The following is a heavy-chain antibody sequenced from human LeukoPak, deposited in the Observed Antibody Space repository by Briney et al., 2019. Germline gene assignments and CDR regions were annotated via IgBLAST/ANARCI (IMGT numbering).Heavy chain of an antibody. Sequence: SLRLSCEASGFTFDDYGMHWVRQAPGKGVEGVSTISWNSASVGYVDSVKGRFTISRDNAKKTLYLQMNSLRPEDTALYYCAKDYGYSSSWYDYWGQGTLVTVSS. V-gene: IGHV3-9*01. CDR2: ISWNSASV. J-gene: IGHJ4*02. D-gene: IGHD6-13*01. CDR3: AKDYGYSSSWYDY. CDR1: GFTFDDYG.